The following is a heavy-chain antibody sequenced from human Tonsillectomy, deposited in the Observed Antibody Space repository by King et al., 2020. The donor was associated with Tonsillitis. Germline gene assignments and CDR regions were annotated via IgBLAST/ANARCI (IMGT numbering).Heavy chain of an antibody. CDR3: AREAYDFWSETQGGFGAFDI. D-gene: IGHD3-3*01. CDR1: GGSFSGFY. Sequence: VQLQQWGAGLLKPSETLSLTCAVYGGSFSGFYWSWIRQPPGKGLEWIGEINHSGSTNYNPSLKSRVTISVDTSKPQFSLKLSSVTAADTAVYYCAREAYDFWSETQGGFGAFDIWGQGTMVTVSS. V-gene: IGHV4-34*01. CDR2: INHSGST. J-gene: IGHJ3*02.